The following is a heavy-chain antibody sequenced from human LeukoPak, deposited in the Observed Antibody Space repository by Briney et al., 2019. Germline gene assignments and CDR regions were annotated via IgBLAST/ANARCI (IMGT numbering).Heavy chain of an antibody. Sequence: PGGSLRLSCAASGFTFSSYSMNWVRQAPGKGLEWVANIKQDGSEKYYVDSVKGRFTISRDNAKNSLYLQMNSLRAEDTAVYYCARDSSSSWYLRPIDYWGQGTLVTVSS. J-gene: IGHJ4*02. CDR3: ARDSSSSWYLRPIDY. D-gene: IGHD6-13*01. CDR2: IKQDGSEK. CDR1: GFTFSSYS. V-gene: IGHV3-7*01.